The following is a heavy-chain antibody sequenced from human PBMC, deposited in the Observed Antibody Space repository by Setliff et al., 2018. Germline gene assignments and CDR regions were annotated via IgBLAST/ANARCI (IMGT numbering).Heavy chain of an antibody. CDR2: IIPIRGAA. V-gene: IGHV1-69*13. CDR3: ATTDDYVWGSVRYGGHY. D-gene: IGHD3-16*02. J-gene: IGHJ4*02. Sequence: SVKVSCKAFGGTFSNSAINWVRQAPGLGLEWMGGIIPIRGAADYALKFQDTVTMTADESTSTAYMELRSLRSEDRAVDYCATTDDYVWGSVRYGGHYWGKGTWVTVSS. CDR1: GGTFSNSA.